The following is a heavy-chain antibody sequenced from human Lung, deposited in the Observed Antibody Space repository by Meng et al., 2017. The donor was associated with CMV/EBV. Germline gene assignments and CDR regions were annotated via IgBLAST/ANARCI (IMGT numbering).Heavy chain of an antibody. D-gene: IGHD6-19*01. CDR1: GFTFSDAR. CDR3: TTGGYSSGWDC. Sequence: GESXKISCAASGFTFSDARMNWVRPAPGKGLEWVGRITSKTDGGTTDYAASVKGRFTNTSNGSKNTLSLRMNSLETEETAGYRCTTGGYSSGWDCWGQGTLVTVSS. V-gene: IGHV3-15*05. J-gene: IGHJ4*02. CDR2: ITSKTDGGTT.